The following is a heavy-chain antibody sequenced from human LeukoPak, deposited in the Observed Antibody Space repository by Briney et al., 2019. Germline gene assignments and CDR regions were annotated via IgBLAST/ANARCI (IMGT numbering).Heavy chain of an antibody. D-gene: IGHD6-6*01. CDR2: INPNSGGT. Sequence: ASVKVSCKASGGTFSSYAISWVRQAPGQGLEWMGWINPNSGGTNYAQKFQGRVTMTRDTSISTAYMELSRLRSDDTAVYYCASSRTWGSSIAALQHWGQGTLVTVSS. J-gene: IGHJ1*01. V-gene: IGHV1-2*02. CDR3: ASSRTWGSSIAALQH. CDR1: GGTFSSYA.